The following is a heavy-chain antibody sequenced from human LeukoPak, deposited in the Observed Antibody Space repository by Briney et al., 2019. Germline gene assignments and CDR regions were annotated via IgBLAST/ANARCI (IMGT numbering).Heavy chain of an antibody. D-gene: IGHD3-10*01. Sequence: PGRSLRLSCAASGFTFSSYGMHWVRQAPGKGLEWVAVISYDGSNKYYADSVKGRFTISRDNSKNTLYLQMNSLRAEDTAVYYCAKAAYYGSGSPLYYFDYWGQGTLVTVSS. CDR3: AKAAYYGSGSPLYYFDY. V-gene: IGHV3-30*18. CDR1: GFTFSSYG. CDR2: ISYDGSNK. J-gene: IGHJ4*02.